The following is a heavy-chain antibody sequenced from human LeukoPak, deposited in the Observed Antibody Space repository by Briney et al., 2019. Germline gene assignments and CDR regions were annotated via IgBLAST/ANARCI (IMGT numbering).Heavy chain of an antibody. CDR1: GGSISSSSYY. CDR2: IYYSGGT. CDR3: ARQRGVEYYDFWSGYYYYFDY. J-gene: IGHJ4*02. Sequence: SETLSLTCTVSGGSISSSSYYWGWIRQPPGKGLEWIGSIYYSGGTYYNPSLKSRVTISVDTSKNQFSLKLSSVTAADTAVYYCARQRGVEYYDFWSGYYYYFDYWGQGTLVTVSS. V-gene: IGHV4-39*01. D-gene: IGHD3-3*01.